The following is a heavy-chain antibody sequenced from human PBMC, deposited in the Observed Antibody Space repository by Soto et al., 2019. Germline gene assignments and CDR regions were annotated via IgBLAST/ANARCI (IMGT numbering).Heavy chain of an antibody. CDR1: GGSISSSSYY. D-gene: IGHD6-6*01. Sequence: SETLSLTCTVSGGSISSSSYYWGWIRQPPGKGLEWIGSIYYSGSTYYNPSLKSRVTISVDTSKNQFSLKLSSVTAADTAVYYCARGGSIAAPVVYYYYMDVWGKGTTVTVSS. CDR2: IYYSGST. V-gene: IGHV4-39*01. CDR3: ARGGSIAAPVVYYYYMDV. J-gene: IGHJ6*03.